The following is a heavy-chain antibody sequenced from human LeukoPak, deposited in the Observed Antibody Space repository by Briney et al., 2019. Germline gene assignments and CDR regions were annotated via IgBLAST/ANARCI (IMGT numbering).Heavy chain of an antibody. CDR1: GYTFTGNY. CDR3: ARGSSIDGAIDY. D-gene: IGHD3-10*01. Sequence: ASVTVSCTASGYTFTGNYINWVRQAPGQGLEWMGWINPNSGGTNYAQKFQDWVTMTRDTSISTAYMELNRLTSDDTAVYYCARGSSIDGAIDYWGQGTLVTVSS. CDR2: INPNSGGT. J-gene: IGHJ4*02. V-gene: IGHV1-2*04.